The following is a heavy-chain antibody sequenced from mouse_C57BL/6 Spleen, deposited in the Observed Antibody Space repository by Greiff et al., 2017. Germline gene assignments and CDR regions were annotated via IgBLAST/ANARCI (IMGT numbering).Heavy chain of an antibody. D-gene: IGHD2-12*01. Sequence: VKLQESGAELVKPGASVKISCKASGYAFSSYWMNWVKQRPGQGLEWIGQIYPGDGDTNYNRKFKGKATLTADKSSSTAYMQLSSLTSEDSSVYFCVRSRYSYDRISYYMDYWGQGTSVTVSS. CDR3: VRSRYSYDRISYYMDY. CDR1: GYAFSSYW. CDR2: IYPGDGDT. V-gene: IGHV1-80*01. J-gene: IGHJ4*01.